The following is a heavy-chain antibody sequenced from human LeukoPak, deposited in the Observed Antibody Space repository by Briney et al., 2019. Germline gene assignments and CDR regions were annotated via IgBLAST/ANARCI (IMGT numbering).Heavy chain of an antibody. V-gene: IGHV1-69*06. J-gene: IGHJ6*03. CDR3: ARSSLLPPYYYYYMDV. CDR2: IIPIFGTA. D-gene: IGHD3-22*01. Sequence: ASVKVSCKTSGGTFSSYAISWVRQAPGQGLEWMGGIIPIFGTANYAQKFQGRVTITADKSTSTAYMELNSLRSEDTAVYYYARSSLLPPYYYYYMDVWGKGTTVTVSS. CDR1: GGTFSSYA.